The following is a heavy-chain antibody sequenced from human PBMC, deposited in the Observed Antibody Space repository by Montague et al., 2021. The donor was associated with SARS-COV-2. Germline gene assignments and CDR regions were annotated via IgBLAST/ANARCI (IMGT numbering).Heavy chain of an antibody. D-gene: IGHD1-1*01. J-gene: IGHJ4*02. Sequence: SETLSLTCAVYGGSFSDYHWTWILQSPGGGLEWIGQINYGGSTKYNPSLRSRVTISIDTSKNQFSLKLTSVTAADAAVYYCARGAPGYWGQGTLVTVSS. CDR3: ARGAPGY. CDR1: GGSFSDYH. CDR2: INYGGST. V-gene: IGHV4-34*01.